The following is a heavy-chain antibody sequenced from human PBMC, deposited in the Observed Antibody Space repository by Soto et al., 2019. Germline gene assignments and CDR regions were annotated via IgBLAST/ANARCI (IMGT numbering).Heavy chain of an antibody. J-gene: IGHJ5*02. Sequence: ASVKVSCKASGYTFTSYGIGWVRQAPGQGLEWMGWISAYNGNTNYAQKLQGRVTMTTDTSTSTAYMELRSLRSDDTAVYYCARSPIVVVVAATPDNWFDPWGQGTLVTVSS. D-gene: IGHD2-15*01. V-gene: IGHV1-18*04. CDR3: ARSPIVVVVAATPDNWFDP. CDR1: GYTFTSYG. CDR2: ISAYNGNT.